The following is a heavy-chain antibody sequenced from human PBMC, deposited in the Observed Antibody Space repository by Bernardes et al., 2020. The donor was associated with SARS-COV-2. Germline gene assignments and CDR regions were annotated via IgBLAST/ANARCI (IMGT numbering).Heavy chain of an antibody. CDR1: GFTFSTYD. D-gene: IGHD3-3*01. CDR3: LRGFLRRASHDTFDI. Sequence: GALRHYCAAAGFTFSTYDMHWVRHTTGQGLEWVSGIGTLGDTYSADSVKGRFTISREDAKNSLYLQMNSLRAGDTAVYYCLRGFLRRASHDTFDIWGQGTLVTVSS. J-gene: IGHJ3*02. V-gene: IGHV3-13*04. CDR2: IGTLGDT.